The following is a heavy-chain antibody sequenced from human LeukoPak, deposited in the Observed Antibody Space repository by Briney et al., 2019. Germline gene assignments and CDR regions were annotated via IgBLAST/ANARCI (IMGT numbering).Heavy chain of an antibody. D-gene: IGHD6-19*01. V-gene: IGHV4-39*07. CDR3: ARGFRTGWYWHH. J-gene: IGHJ1*01. Sequence: SETLSLTCTVSGGSISSSSYYWGWIRQPPGKGLEWIGSIYYSGSTYYNPSLKSRVTISVDTSKNQFSLKLSSVTAADTAVYYCARGFRTGWYWHHWGQGTLVTVSS. CDR2: IYYSGST. CDR1: GGSISSSSYY.